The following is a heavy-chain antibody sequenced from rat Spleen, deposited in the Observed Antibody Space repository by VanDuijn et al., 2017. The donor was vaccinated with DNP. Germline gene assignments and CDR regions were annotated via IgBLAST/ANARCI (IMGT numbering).Heavy chain of an antibody. CDR2: ISYDGGST. Sequence: EVQLVESGGGLVQPGRSLKLSCAASGFTFSDYYMACVRQAPTKGLEWVAYISYDGGSTYYGDSVKGRFTISRDNAKSTLYLQMNSLRSEDMATYYCARHGRRVFDYWGQGVMVTVSS. CDR1: GFTFSDYY. V-gene: IGHV5-22*01. D-gene: IGHD1-11*01. J-gene: IGHJ2*01. CDR3: ARHGRRVFDY.